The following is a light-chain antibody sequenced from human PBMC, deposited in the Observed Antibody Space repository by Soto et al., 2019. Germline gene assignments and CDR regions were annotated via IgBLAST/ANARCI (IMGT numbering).Light chain of an antibody. V-gene: IGKV3-20*01. CDR3: QQYGSSPRT. J-gene: IGKJ1*01. Sequence: EIVLTQSPGTLSLSPGERATLSCRASQSVSNRYLAWYQQKPGQATRLLIYGASSRATGIPDRFSGSGSGTVFTLTISRLEPEDFAVYYCQQYGSSPRTFGQGTKVEIK. CDR1: QSVSNRY. CDR2: GAS.